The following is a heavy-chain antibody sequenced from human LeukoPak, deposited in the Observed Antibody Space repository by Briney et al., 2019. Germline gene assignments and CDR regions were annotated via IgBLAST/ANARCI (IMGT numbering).Heavy chain of an antibody. Sequence: GGSLRLSCAASGFTFDDYGMSWVRQAPGKGLEWVSGINWNGGSTGYVDSVKGRFTISRDNAKNSLYLQMNSLRAEDTALYYCARDQKNYYYMDVWGKGTTVTVSS. CDR2: INWNGGST. J-gene: IGHJ6*03. V-gene: IGHV3-20*04. CDR1: GFTFDDYG. CDR3: ARDQKNYYYMDV.